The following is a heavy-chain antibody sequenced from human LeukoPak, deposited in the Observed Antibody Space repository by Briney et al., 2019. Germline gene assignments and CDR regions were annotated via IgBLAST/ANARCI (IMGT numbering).Heavy chain of an antibody. D-gene: IGHD3-22*01. CDR2: IYSGGST. CDR3: ASVGVVVITQGGNYFGY. Sequence: GGSLRLSCAASGFTVSSNYMSWVRQAPGKGLEWVSVIYSGGSTYYADSVKGRFTISRDNSKNTLYLQMNSLRAEDTAVYYCASVGVVVITQGGNYFGYWGQGTLVTVSS. V-gene: IGHV3-66*01. J-gene: IGHJ4*02. CDR1: GFTVSSNY.